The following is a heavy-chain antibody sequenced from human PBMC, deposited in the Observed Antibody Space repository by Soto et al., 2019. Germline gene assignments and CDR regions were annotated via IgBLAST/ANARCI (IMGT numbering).Heavy chain of an antibody. CDR3: ARGGIAAASYYYYYYMDV. V-gene: IGHV4-34*01. D-gene: IGHD6-13*01. J-gene: IGHJ6*03. Sequence: SETLSLTCAVYGGSFSGYYWSWIRQPPGKGLGWIGEINHSGSTNYNPSLKSRVTISVDTSKNQFSLKLSSVTAADTAVYYCARGGIAAASYYYYYYMDVWGKGTTVTVSS. CDR1: GGSFSGYY. CDR2: INHSGST.